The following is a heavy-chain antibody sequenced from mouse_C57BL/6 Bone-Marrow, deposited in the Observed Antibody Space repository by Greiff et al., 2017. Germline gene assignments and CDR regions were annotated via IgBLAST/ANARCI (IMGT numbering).Heavy chain of an antibody. V-gene: IGHV1-69*01. CDR2: IDPSDSYT. D-gene: IGHD1-1*01. CDR1: GYTFTSYW. CDR3: ARDGYGSSYAVFDY. J-gene: IGHJ2*01. Sequence: QVQLQQPGAELVMPGASVKLSCKASGYTFTSYWMHWVKQRPGQGLEWIGEIDPSDSYTNYNQKFQGKSTLTVDKSSRTAYLQLSSLSSEDSAVYYCARDGYGSSYAVFDYWGQGTTLTVSS.